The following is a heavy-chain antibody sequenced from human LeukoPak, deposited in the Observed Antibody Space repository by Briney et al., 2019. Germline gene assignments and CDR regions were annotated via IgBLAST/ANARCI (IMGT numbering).Heavy chain of an antibody. D-gene: IGHD3-10*01. CDR1: GGSISSSSYY. V-gene: IGHV4-39*07. Sequence: SETLSLTCTVSGGSISSSSYYWGWIRQPPGKGLKWIGSIYYSGSTYYNPSLKSRVTISVDTSKNQFSLKLSSVTAADTAVYYCARARMDYYGSGTPEGWFDPWGQGTLVTVSS. CDR3: ARARMDYYGSGTPEGWFDP. CDR2: IYYSGST. J-gene: IGHJ5*02.